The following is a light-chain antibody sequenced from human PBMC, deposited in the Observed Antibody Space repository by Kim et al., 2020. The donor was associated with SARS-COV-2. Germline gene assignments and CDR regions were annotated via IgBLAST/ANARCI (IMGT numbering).Light chain of an antibody. CDR2: GAS. CDR1: RSVSSY. CDR3: QQRSNWPLT. Sequence: LFPGESATLSCRASRSVSSYLAWYQHKPGQAPRLLIYGASYSASDTPGRFSASGSGTDYTLTISSFEPEDSAVYYCQQRSNWPLTFGPGTKVDIK. V-gene: IGKV3-11*01. J-gene: IGKJ3*01.